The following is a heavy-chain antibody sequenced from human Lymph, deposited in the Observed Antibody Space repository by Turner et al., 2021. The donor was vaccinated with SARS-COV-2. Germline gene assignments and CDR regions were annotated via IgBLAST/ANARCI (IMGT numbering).Heavy chain of an antibody. CDR2: ISGSGGDT. CDR3: AKGVRGAMIVVVIPYFDY. CDR1: GFTFSSYA. Sequence: EVQLLESGGGLVQPGGSLRLSCAASGFTFSSYAISWVRQAPGKGLEWVSAISGSGGDTYYADSVKGRFTISRDNSKNTLYLQMNSLRAEDTAVYYCAKGVRGAMIVVVIPYFDYWGQGTLVTVSS. D-gene: IGHD3-22*01. V-gene: IGHV3-23*01. J-gene: IGHJ4*02.